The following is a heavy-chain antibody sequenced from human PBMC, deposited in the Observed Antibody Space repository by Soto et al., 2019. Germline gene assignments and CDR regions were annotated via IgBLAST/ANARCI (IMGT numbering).Heavy chain of an antibody. V-gene: IGHV4-31*03. J-gene: IGHJ4*02. Sequence: QVQLQESGPGLVKPSQTLSLTCTVSGGSISSGDYYWNWIRQHPGKGLEWIGYTYYSGSTYYNPSLKSRATISVDTSKNQFSLKLTSVTAADTAVYYCASSTYDILTGGDYWGQGTLVTVSS. D-gene: IGHD3-9*01. CDR1: GGSISSGDYY. CDR3: ASSTYDILTGGDY. CDR2: TYYSGST.